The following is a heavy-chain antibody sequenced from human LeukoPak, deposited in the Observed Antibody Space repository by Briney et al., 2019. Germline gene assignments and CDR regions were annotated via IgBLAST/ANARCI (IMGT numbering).Heavy chain of an antibody. D-gene: IGHD6-6*01. CDR2: INSYGSST. V-gene: IGHV3-74*01. CDR1: GFMFISYW. Sequence: GGSLRLSCVASGFMFISYWMNWVRQAPGKGLVWVSRINSYGSSTSYADSVKGRFTISRDNAKNTLFLQMNSLRAEDTAVYYCARGSSSSAWGQGTLVTVSS. CDR3: ARGSSSSA. J-gene: IGHJ4*02.